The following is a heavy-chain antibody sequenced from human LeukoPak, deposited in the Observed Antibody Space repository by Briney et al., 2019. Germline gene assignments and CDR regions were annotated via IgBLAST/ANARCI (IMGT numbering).Heavy chain of an antibody. D-gene: IGHD3-3*01. Sequence: SETLSLTCAVYGGSLSGYYWSWIRQPPGKGLEWIGEINHSGSTNYNPSLKSRVTISVDTSKNQFSLKLSSVTAADTAVYYCARRDVRYYDFWSGYYYGMDVWGQGTTVTVSS. CDR2: INHSGST. J-gene: IGHJ6*02. CDR1: GGSLSGYY. CDR3: ARRDVRYYDFWSGYYYGMDV. V-gene: IGHV4-34*01.